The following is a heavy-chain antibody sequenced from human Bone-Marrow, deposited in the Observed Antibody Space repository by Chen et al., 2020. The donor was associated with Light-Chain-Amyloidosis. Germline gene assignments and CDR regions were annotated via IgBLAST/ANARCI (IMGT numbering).Heavy chain of an antibody. CDR3: TKDISPHMAGFDY. CDR1: GFTFDDYA. CDR2: LDWEGESI. J-gene: IGHJ4*02. V-gene: IGHV3-9*01. Sequence: EVQLVESGGGLIQPGGSLRLSCTASGFTFDDYAMHWVRQPPGKGLEWVSGLDWEGESIGYADSVKGRFTISRDNAKNSLSLEMTRLRSEDTAFYYCTKDISPHMAGFDYWGQGTLVTVSS.